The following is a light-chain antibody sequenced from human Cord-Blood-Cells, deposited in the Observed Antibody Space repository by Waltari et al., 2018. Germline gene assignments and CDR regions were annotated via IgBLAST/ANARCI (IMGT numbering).Light chain of an antibody. CDR2: RNN. CDR1: SSNIGSNY. Sequence: QSVLTQPPSASGTPGQRVTISCSGSSSNIGSNYVYWYQQLPGTAPKLLIYRNNRRPSGVPARLSGSKSGTPASLAISGLRSEDEADYYCAAWDDSLSGVVFGGGTKLTVL. V-gene: IGLV1-47*01. CDR3: AAWDDSLSGVV. J-gene: IGLJ2*01.